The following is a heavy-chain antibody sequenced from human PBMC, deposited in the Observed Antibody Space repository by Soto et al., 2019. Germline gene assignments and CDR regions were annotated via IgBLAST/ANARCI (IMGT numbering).Heavy chain of an antibody. V-gene: IGHV6-1*01. J-gene: IGHJ4*02. CDR2: TYYRSKWYN. Sequence: SQTLSLTCAISGDSVSSNSAAWNWIRQSPSRGLEWLGRTYYRSKWYNDYAVSVKSRITINPDTSKNQFSLQLNSVTPEDTAVYYCAREVYSTVTYYINFDDSGQGTRVTVAS. CDR1: GDSVSSNSAA. CDR3: AREVYSTVTYYINFDD. D-gene: IGHD4-17*01.